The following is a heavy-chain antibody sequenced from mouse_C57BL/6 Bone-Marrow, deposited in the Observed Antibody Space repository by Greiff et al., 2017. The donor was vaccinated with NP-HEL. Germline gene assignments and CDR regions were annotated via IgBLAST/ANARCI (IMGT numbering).Heavy chain of an antibody. Sequence: VMLVESGGCLVQPGGSLKLSCAASGFTFSDYYMYWVRQTPEKRLEWVAYISNGGGSTYYPDTVKGRFTISRDNAKNTLYLQMSRLKSEDTAMYYCARDAMDYWGQGTSVTVSS. CDR3: ARDAMDY. CDR1: GFTFSDYY. V-gene: IGHV5-12*01. CDR2: ISNGGGST. J-gene: IGHJ4*01.